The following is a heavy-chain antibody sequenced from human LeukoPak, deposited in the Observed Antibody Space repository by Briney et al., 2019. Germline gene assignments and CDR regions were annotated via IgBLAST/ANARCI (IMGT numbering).Heavy chain of an antibody. CDR1: AGSISSSSYY. CDR3: ASSYYYDSSGPFDY. Sequence: SETLSLTCTVSAGSISSSSYYWGWIRQSPGKGLEWIGSIYYSGSTYYNPSLKSRVTISVDTSKNQFSLKLSSVTAADTAVYYCASSYYYDSSGPFDYWGQGTLVTVSS. J-gene: IGHJ4*02. CDR2: IYYSGST. D-gene: IGHD3-22*01. V-gene: IGHV4-39*07.